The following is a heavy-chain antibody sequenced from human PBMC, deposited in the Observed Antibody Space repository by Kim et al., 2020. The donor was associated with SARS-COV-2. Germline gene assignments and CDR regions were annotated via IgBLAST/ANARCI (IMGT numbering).Heavy chain of an antibody. D-gene: IGHD4-17*01. CDR3: ARVSYGAFFDY. Sequence: SETLSLTCTVSGGSISSYYWSWIRQPPGKGLEWIGYIYYSGSTNYNPSLKSRVTISVDTSKNQFSLKLSSVTAADTAVYYCARVSYGAFFDYWGQGTLVT. CDR2: IYYSGST. J-gene: IGHJ4*02. V-gene: IGHV4-59*13. CDR1: GGSISSYY.